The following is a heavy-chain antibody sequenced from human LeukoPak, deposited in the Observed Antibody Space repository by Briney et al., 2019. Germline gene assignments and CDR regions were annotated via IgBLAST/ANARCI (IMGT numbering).Heavy chain of an antibody. Sequence: ASVKVSCKASGGTFSSYAISWVRQAPGQGLEWMGRIIPILGIANYAQKFQGRVTITADKSTSTAYMELSSLRSEDTAVYYCARVPRVPSYYYYGMDVWGQGTTVTVSS. D-gene: IGHD3-10*01. CDR2: IIPILGIA. V-gene: IGHV1-69*04. J-gene: IGHJ6*02. CDR3: ARVPRVPSYYYYGMDV. CDR1: GGTFSSYA.